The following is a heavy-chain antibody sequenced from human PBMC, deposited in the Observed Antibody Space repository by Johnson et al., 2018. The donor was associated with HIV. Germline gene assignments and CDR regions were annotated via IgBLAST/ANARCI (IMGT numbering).Heavy chain of an antibody. J-gene: IGHJ3*02. V-gene: IGHV3-30-3*01. D-gene: IGHD3-3*01. CDR2: ISYDGSKK. CDR1: GFTFSSYA. CDR3: ARDTDDFWSGEGAFDI. Sequence: VQLVESGGGVVQPGRSLRLSCAASGFTFSSYAMHWVRQAPGKGLEWVAVISYDGSKKYYTDSVKGRFTISRDNSRNTLNLQMNNLRAEDTGVYYCARDTDDFWSGEGAFDIWGQGTMVTVSS.